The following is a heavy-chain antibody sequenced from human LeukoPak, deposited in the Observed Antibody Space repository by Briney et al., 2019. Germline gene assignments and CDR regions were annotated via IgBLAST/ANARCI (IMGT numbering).Heavy chain of an antibody. V-gene: IGHV3-33*06. CDR3: AKPPMTTVTTRWFDP. CDR1: GFPFSSYG. J-gene: IGHJ5*02. D-gene: IGHD4-17*01. Sequence: TGGSLRLSCVASGFPFSSYGMHWVRQAPGKGLEWVAVIWSVGGAEYYADSVKGRFTISRDNSKNTLYLHMNSLRAEDTAVYYRAKPPMTTVTTRWFDPWGQGTLVTVSS. CDR2: IWSVGGAE.